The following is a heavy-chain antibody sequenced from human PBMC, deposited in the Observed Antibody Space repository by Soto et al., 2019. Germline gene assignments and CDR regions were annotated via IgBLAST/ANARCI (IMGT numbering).Heavy chain of an antibody. J-gene: IGHJ4*02. CDR1: GFSLSSIGVG. CDR2: IYWDDDK. D-gene: IGHD5-12*01. V-gene: IGHV2-5*02. Sequence: QITLKESGPTLVKPTQTLTLTCTFSGFSLSSIGVGVGWIRQPPGKALEWLALIYWDDDKRYSPSLMSRLTITKDTSKNQVVLTMTNMDPVDTATYWCAHRLHQGNGYNYGFDYWGQGTLVTVSS. CDR3: AHRLHQGNGYNYGFDY.